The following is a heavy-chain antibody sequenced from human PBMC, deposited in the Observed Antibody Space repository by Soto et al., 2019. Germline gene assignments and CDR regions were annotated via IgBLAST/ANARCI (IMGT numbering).Heavy chain of an antibody. CDR2: IIPIFGTA. CDR3: ARSIHYYDSSGYYGTWFDP. J-gene: IGHJ5*02. CDR1: GGTFSSYA. V-gene: IGHV1-69*13. D-gene: IGHD3-22*01. Sequence: VASVKVSCKASGGTFSSYAISWVRQAPGQGLEWMGGIIPIFGTANYAQKFQGRVTITADESTSTAYMELSSLRSEDTAVYYCARSIHYYDSSGYYGTWFDPWG.